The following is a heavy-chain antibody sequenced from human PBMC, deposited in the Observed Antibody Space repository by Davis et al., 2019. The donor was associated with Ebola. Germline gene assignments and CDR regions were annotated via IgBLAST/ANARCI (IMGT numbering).Heavy chain of an antibody. D-gene: IGHD2-2*01. J-gene: IGHJ6*02. CDR1: GFTFRSYA. CDR3: ARPRYCSSTSCYSYYYGMDV. V-gene: IGHV3-23*01. Sequence: GESLKISCAASGFTFRSYAMSWVRQAPGKGLEWVSAVSGDGTTYYADSVKGRFTISRDNSKNTLYLQMNSLRAEDTAVYYCARPRYCSSTSCYSYYYGMDVWGQGTTVTVSS. CDR2: VSGDGTT.